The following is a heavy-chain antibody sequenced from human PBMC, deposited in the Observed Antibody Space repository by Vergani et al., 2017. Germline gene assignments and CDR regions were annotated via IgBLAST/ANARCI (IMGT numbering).Heavy chain of an antibody. CDR2: INPSGGPT. D-gene: IGHD3-9*01. Sequence: QVQVVQSGAEVKKSGASVKVSCKTSGYTFSNYYMHWVRQAPGQGLEWMGIINPSGGPTNYAQKFQGRVTMTRDTSTSTVYMELSSLRSEDTAIYYCARGDYVILTGYRSWGQGTLVTVSA. CDR3: ARGDYVILTGYRS. V-gene: IGHV1-46*03. J-gene: IGHJ5*02. CDR1: GYTFSNYY.